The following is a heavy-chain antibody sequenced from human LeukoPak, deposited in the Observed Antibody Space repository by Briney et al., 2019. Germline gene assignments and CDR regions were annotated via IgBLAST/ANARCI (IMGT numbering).Heavy chain of an antibody. D-gene: IGHD3-16*02. V-gene: IGHV3-15*01. CDR1: GFTFSNAW. CDR2: IKSKTDGGTT. CDR3: TAEYYDYVWGSYRSYYFDY. Sequence: PGGSLRLSCAASGFTFSNAWMSWVRQAPGKGLEWVGRIKSKTDGGTTDYAAPVKGRFTISRDDSKNTLYLQMNSLKTEDTAVYYCTAEYYDYVWGSYRSYYFDYWGQGTLVTVSS. J-gene: IGHJ4*02.